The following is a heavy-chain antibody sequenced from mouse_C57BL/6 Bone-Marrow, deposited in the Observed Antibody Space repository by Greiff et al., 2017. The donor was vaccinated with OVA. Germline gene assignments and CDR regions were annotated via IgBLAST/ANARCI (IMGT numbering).Heavy chain of an antibody. CDR1: GYTFTDYY. Sequence: VQLQQSGPVLVKPGASVKMSCKASGYTFTDYYMNWVKQSHGKSLEWIGVINPYNGGTSYNQKFKGKATLTVDKSSSTAYMELNSLTSEDSAVYYCARGYYYGSSFYFDYWGQGTTLTVSP. CDR2: INPYNGGT. V-gene: IGHV1-19*01. CDR3: ARGYYYGSSFYFDY. D-gene: IGHD1-1*01. J-gene: IGHJ2*01.